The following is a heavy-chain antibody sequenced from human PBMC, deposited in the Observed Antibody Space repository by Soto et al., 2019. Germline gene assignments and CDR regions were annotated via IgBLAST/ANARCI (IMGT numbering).Heavy chain of an antibody. V-gene: IGHV3-23*01. CDR1: RFTFSSYA. Sequence: GSLRLSCSASRFTFSSYAMNWVRQAPGKGLEWVSTISGSGGSTYYADSVKGRFTISRDNSKDTLYLQMNSLRAEDTAVYHCAKDRAAAGTKDFDYWGQGPLVTVSS. CDR2: ISGSGGST. CDR3: AKDRAAAGTKDFDY. J-gene: IGHJ4*02. D-gene: IGHD6-13*01.